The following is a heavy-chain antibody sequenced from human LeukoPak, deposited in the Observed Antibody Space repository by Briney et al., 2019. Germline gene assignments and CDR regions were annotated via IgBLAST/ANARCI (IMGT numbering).Heavy chain of an antibody. D-gene: IGHD4-17*01. J-gene: IGHJ4*02. CDR2: IYSGGST. V-gene: IGHV3-66*01. Sequence: PGGSLRLSCAASGFTVRSNYMSWVRQAPGKGLEWVSVIYSGGSTYYADSAKGRFTISRDNSKNTLYLQMNSLRAEETAVYYCARDRTTLMSWGQGTLVTVSS. CDR3: ARDRTTLMS. CDR1: GFTVRSNY.